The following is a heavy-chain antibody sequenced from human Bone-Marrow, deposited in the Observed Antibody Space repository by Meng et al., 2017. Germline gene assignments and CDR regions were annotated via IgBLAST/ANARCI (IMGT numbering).Heavy chain of an antibody. Sequence: VPRRASGPGLGKPSGALSLTCAVSGGFISSPNWWSWVRQPPGRGLEWIGEIYHSGSTTYNPSLLSRVTISVDKSKNQFSLKLSSVTAADTAIYYCARVIYRPSGHNYFDPWGQGTLVTVSS. CDR2: IYHSGST. CDR1: GGFISSPNW. CDR3: ARVIYRPSGHNYFDP. D-gene: IGHD1-26*01. J-gene: IGHJ5*02. V-gene: IGHV4-4*02.